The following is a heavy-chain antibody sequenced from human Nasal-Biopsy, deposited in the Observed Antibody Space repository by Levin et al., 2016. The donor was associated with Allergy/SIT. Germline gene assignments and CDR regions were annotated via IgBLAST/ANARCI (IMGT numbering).Heavy chain of an antibody. J-gene: IGHJ4*02. CDR2: ILYDGNNK. CDR1: GFTFNTHG. CDR3: ATNYYESGGYNNNNLLGY. V-gene: IGHV3-33*05. D-gene: IGHD3-22*01. Sequence: GGSLRLSCAASGFTFNTHGMHWVRQAPGKGLEWVALILYDGNNKYYADSVKGRFTISRDTSKNTLYLQMNSLRVEDTAVYYCATNYYESGGYNNNNLLGYWGQGTLVTVSS.